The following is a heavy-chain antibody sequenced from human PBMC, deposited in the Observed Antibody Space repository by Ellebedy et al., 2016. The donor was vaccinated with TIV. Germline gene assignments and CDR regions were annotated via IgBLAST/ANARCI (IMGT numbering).Heavy chain of an antibody. Sequence: SETLSLXXSVSGGSISTSNFYWAWIRQPPGRGLEWIGHNYYSGSPYYNPSLKSRVTISLDTSKNQFSLKVSSVTAADTAVYYCARDHNEWEGAFHIWGQGTVVTVSS. D-gene: IGHD1-26*01. CDR1: GGSISTSNFY. CDR2: NYYSGSP. CDR3: ARDHNEWEGAFHI. J-gene: IGHJ3*02. V-gene: IGHV4-39*07.